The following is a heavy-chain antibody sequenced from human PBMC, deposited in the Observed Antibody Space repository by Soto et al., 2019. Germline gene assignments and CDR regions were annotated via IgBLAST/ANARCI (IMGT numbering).Heavy chain of an antibody. J-gene: IGHJ6*03. CDR1: GDIFDSLT. CDR2: IIPVLGMA. CDR3: ARELGGYAYLYYYYYMDV. Sequence: QVQLVQSGAEMKKPGSSVKVSCQASGDIFDSLTINWVRQAPEQGLEWMGRIIPVLGMANYAQKFQGRVTIIADKSTSTVYMELSSLTSEDTAVYYCARELGGYAYLYYYYYMDVWGAGTTVTVSS. D-gene: IGHD5-12*01. V-gene: IGHV1-69*08.